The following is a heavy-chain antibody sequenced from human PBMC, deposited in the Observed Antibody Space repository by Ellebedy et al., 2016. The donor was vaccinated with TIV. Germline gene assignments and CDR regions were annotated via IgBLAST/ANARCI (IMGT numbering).Heavy chain of an antibody. CDR3: ARGQGRRKATDY. J-gene: IGHJ4*02. D-gene: IGHD5-12*01. CDR1: GGSLTSSDSH. V-gene: IGHV4-39*07. Sequence: SETLSLTXDVSGGSLTSSDSHWGWIRQAPGKGLEWIGSISYSGGPYYNPSLKSRVAISLDTSKNQFSLKLRSVTAADTAVYYCARGQGRRKATDYWGQGTLVTVSS. CDR2: ISYSGGP.